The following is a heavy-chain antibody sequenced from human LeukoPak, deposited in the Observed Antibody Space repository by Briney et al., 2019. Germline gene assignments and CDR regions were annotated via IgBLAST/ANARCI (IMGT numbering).Heavy chain of an antibody. CDR1: GGSINSYY. D-gene: IGHD6-19*01. V-gene: IGHV4-59*01. J-gene: IGHJ3*02. Sequence: SETLSLTCTLSGGSINSYYWSWIRQPPGKGLEWVGHFYYSGGTSYNPSLKSRVTISVDRSKNQLSLKLNSVTAADTAVYYCARDQWLIPGAFDTWGQGTMVTVSS. CDR2: FYYSGGT. CDR3: ARDQWLIPGAFDT.